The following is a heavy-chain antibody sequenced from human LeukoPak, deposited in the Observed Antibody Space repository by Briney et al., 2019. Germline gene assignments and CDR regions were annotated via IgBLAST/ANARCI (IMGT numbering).Heavy chain of an antibody. CDR1: GGSISSSSYY. Sequence: SETLSLTCAVSGGSISSSSYYWGWIRQPPAKGLEWIGSIYYSGSTNYNPSLKSRITISVDMSKNQFSLKLSSVTAADTALYYCARHSGLRSPFDPWGQGTLVTVTS. CDR3: ARHSGLRSPFDP. CDR2: IYYSGST. V-gene: IGHV4-39*01. D-gene: IGHD3-3*01. J-gene: IGHJ5*02.